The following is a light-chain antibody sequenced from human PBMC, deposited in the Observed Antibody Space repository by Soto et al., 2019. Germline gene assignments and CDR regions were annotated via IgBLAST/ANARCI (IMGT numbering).Light chain of an antibody. Sequence: SYELTQPPSVSVAPGQTARITCGGNNIGGKSVHWYQQKPGQAPVLVVYDDSDRPSGIPDRFSGSSSGDTATLTIRRVEAWDETDHYCDVWDSSSDNYVFLSGTKVTV. J-gene: IGLJ1*01. V-gene: IGLV3-21*02. CDR1: NIGGKS. CDR2: DDS. CDR3: DVWDSSSDNYV.